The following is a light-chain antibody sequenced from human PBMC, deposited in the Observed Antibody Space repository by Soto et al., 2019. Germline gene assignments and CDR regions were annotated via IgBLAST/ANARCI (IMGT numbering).Light chain of an antibody. J-gene: IGKJ1*01. Sequence: IVMTQSPATLSVSPGERATLSCRASQSVSSNLAWYQQKPGQAPRLLIYDASTRATGIPARFSGSGSGTDFTLSISRLEPEDFAVYWCQHYGNSPTFGQGTKVDIK. V-gene: IGKV3-15*01. CDR1: QSVSSN. CDR2: DAS. CDR3: QHYGNSPT.